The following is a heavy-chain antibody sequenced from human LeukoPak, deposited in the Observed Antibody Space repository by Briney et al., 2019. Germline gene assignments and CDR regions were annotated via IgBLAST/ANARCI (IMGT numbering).Heavy chain of an antibody. D-gene: IGHD2-2*01. Sequence: ASVTVSCKASGYTFTSYDINWVRQATGQGLEGMGWMNPNSGNTGYAQKFQGRVTMTRNTSISTAYMELSSVRSEDTAVYYCARARVRGNWFDPWGQGTLVTVSS. V-gene: IGHV1-8*01. CDR2: MNPNSGNT. CDR1: GYTFTSYD. CDR3: ARARVRGNWFDP. J-gene: IGHJ5*02.